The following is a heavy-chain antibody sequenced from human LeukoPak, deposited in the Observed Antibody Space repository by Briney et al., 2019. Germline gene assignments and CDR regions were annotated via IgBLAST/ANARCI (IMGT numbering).Heavy chain of an antibody. D-gene: IGHD6-13*01. J-gene: IGHJ4*02. CDR2: IIPIFGTV. CDR1: GGTFSSYA. Sequence: SVKVSCKASGGTFSSYAISWVRQAPGQGLEWMGGIIPIFGTVNYAQKFQGRVTITADESTSTAYMELSSLRSEDTAVYYCACEQLAPTNFDYWGQGTLVTVSS. CDR3: ACEQLAPTNFDY. V-gene: IGHV1-69*01.